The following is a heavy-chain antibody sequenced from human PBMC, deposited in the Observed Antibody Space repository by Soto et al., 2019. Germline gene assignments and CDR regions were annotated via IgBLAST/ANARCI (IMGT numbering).Heavy chain of an antibody. CDR2: ISAYNGNT. Sequence: ASVKVSCKASGYTFTSYGISWVRQAPGQGLEWMGWISAYNGNTNYAQKLQGRVTMTTDTSTSTAYMELRSLRSDDTAVYYCARALTPLRYFDWLPPVDAFDIWGQGTMVTVSS. CDR1: GYTFTSYG. J-gene: IGHJ3*02. CDR3: ARALTPLRYFDWLPPVDAFDI. D-gene: IGHD3-9*01. V-gene: IGHV1-18*01.